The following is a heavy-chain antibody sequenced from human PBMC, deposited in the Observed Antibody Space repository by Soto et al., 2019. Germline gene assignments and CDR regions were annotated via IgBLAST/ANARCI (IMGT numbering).Heavy chain of an antibody. CDR3: EKDGGNDASLSPIDY. D-gene: IGHD2-2*01. J-gene: IGHJ4*02. CDR1: GFNFRSFT. V-gene: IGHV3-30*09. CDR2: ISYDGINA. Sequence: PGGSLRLSCGSSGFNFRSFTMHWVRQAPGKGLEWVAGISYDGINAYYADSVKGRFAISRDNSKNTLSLQINSLRPADTAAYYCEKDGGNDASLSPIDYWGQGTLVTVSS.